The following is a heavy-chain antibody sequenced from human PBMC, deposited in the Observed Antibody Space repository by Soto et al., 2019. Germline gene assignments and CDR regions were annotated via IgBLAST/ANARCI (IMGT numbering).Heavy chain of an antibody. Sequence: QVQLVQSGPEVKKPGASVNVSCKASAYSYTSYGISWVRQAPGQGLEWMGWISAYNGQTNYAQKFRGRVTFTTDTSTHKAFMELRSLRSDATSMYYCARYRRKPLWVEGLNAMDVWGQGTTVTV. V-gene: IGHV1-18*01. CDR2: ISAYNGQT. J-gene: IGHJ6*02. D-gene: IGHD3-16*01. CDR1: AYSYTSYG. CDR3: ARYRRKPLWVEGLNAMDV.